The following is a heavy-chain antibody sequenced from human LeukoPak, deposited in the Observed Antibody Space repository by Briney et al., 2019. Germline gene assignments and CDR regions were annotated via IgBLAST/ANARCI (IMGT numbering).Heavy chain of an antibody. CDR1: GGTFSSYA. D-gene: IGHD2-8*01. J-gene: IGHJ4*02. CDR3: ARDYGDPPSYAFDY. Sequence: GASVKVSCKASGGTFSSYAISWVRQAPGQGLEWMGGIIPIFGTANYAQKFQGRVTITADESTSTAYMELSSLRSEDTAVYYCARDYGDPPSYAFDYWGQGTLVTVSS. CDR2: IIPIFGTA. V-gene: IGHV1-69*13.